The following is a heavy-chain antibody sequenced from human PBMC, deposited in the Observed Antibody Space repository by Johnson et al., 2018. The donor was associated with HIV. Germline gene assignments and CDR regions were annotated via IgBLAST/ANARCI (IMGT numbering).Heavy chain of an antibody. V-gene: IGHV3-9*01. CDR1: GFTFDDYA. CDR3: AQGGAHCAGYCFRAFDM. J-gene: IGHJ3*02. CDR2: ISWNSGSI. D-gene: IGHD2-21*01. Sequence: VQLVESGGGLVQPGRSLRLSCAASGFTFDDYAMHWVRQAPGKGLEWVSGISWNSGSIGYADSVKGRFTISRDNSKNTLSLQMNSLRAEDTAVYYCAQGGAHCAGYCFRAFDMWGQGTMVIVSS.